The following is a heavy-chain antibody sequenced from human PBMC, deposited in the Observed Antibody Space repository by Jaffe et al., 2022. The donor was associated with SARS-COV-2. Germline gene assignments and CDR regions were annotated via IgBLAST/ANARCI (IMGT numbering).Heavy chain of an antibody. Sequence: QLQLQESGPGLVKPSETLSLTCTVSGGSISSSSYYWGWIRQPPGKGLEWIGSIYYSGSTYYNPSLKSRVTISVDTSKNQFSLKLSSVTAADTAVYYCARHRRATIMIDYWGQGTLVTVSS. CDR2: IYYSGST. CDR3: ARHRRATIMIDY. V-gene: IGHV4-39*01. D-gene: IGHD5-12*01. J-gene: IGHJ4*02. CDR1: GGSISSSSYY.